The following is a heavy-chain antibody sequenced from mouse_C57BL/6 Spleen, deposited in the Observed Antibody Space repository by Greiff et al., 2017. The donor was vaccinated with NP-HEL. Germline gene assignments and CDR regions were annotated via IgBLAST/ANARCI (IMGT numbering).Heavy chain of an antibody. V-gene: IGHV1-50*01. CDR2: IDPSDSYT. CDR1: GYTFTSYW. Sequence: VQLQQSGAELVKPGASVKLSCKASGYTFTSYWMQWVKQRPGQGLEWIGEIDPSDSYTNYNQKFKGKATLTVDTSSSTAYMQLSSLTSEDSAVYYCARSLSNYGNPYWYFDVWGTGTTVTVSS. D-gene: IGHD2-5*01. CDR3: ARSLSNYGNPYWYFDV. J-gene: IGHJ1*03.